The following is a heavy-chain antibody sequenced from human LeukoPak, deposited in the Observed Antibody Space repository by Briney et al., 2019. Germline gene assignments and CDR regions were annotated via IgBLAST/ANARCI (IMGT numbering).Heavy chain of an antibody. Sequence: SETLSLTCAVSGGSFSGYYWTWIRQPPGEGLEWIGEINHSGSANYNPSLKSRVTISLDTSKNQFSLKLSSVTAADTAVYYCARDHFDDSSHDYWGQGTLVTVSS. D-gene: IGHD6-13*01. J-gene: IGHJ4*02. CDR1: GGSFSGYY. CDR3: ARDHFDDSSHDY. CDR2: INHSGSA. V-gene: IGHV4-34*01.